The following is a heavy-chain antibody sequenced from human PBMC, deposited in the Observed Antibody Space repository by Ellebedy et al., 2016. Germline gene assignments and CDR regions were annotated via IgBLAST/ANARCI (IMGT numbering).Heavy chain of an antibody. Sequence: GESLKISXMGSGFNFPIYWIGWVRQMPGKGLEWMGIVYPGDSDTRYSPSFQGQVIISADKSNNTAYLQWSSLRASDTAIYYCARPAWEHDAFEIWGQGTMVSVS. CDR3: ARPAWEHDAFEI. CDR1: GFNFPIYW. CDR2: VYPGDSDT. V-gene: IGHV5-51*01. J-gene: IGHJ3*02. D-gene: IGHD1-26*01.